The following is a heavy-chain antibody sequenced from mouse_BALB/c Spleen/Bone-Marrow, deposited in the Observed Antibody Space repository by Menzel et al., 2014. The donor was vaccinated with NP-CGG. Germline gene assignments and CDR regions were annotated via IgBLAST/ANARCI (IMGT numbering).Heavy chain of an antibody. V-gene: IGHV14-1*02. CDR1: GFNIKDYY. CDR2: IDPENGNT. CDR3: ARGDGYAMDY. Sequence: VQLKESGAEIVRPGALVKLSCKASGFNIKDYYMQWVKQRPERGLEWIGWIDPENGNTIYDPKFQGKASITADTSSNTAYLQLSSLTSEDTAVYYCARGDGYAMDYWGQGTSVTVSS. J-gene: IGHJ4*01.